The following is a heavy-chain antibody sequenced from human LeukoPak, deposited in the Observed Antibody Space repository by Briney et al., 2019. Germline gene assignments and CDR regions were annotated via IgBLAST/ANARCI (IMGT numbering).Heavy chain of an antibody. V-gene: IGHV3-33*01. J-gene: IGHJ5*02. CDR3: ARVCSLDRGGMGQNLVDP. Sequence: GMSLRLSCAASGFSFSNYGMNWVRQAPGKGLEWMAVIWHDGNTEYYAETVRGRVTISRDDSNNTVYLQMNSLRAEDTAVYYCARVCSLDRGGMGQNLVDPWGQGTLVTGSS. D-gene: IGHD3-10*01. CDR1: GFSFSNYG. CDR2: IWHDGNTE.